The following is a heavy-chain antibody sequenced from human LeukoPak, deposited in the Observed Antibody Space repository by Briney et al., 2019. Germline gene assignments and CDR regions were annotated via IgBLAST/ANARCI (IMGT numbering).Heavy chain of an antibody. D-gene: IGHD3-10*01. CDR2: VQYDGVDK. Sequence: PGGSLRLSCAASGFTFSYYGMHWVRQAPGKGLEWVAFVQYDGVDKFYAESVKGRFTISRDNSKNTLYLHMNSLRTEDTAVYYCAKEVRDLPYDFWGQGTLVTVSS. CDR3: AKEVRDLPYDF. V-gene: IGHV3-30*02. J-gene: IGHJ4*02. CDR1: GFTFSYYG.